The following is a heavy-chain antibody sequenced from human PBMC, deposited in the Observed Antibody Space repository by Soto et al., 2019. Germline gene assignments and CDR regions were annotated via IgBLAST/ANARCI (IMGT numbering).Heavy chain of an antibody. CDR2: ISGSGGST. V-gene: IGHV3-23*01. CDR3: AKDATITMIVVVIADAFDI. Sequence: EVQLLESGGGLVQPGGSLRLSCAASGFTFSSYARSWVRQAPGKGLEWVSAISGSGGSTYYADSVKGRFTISRDNSKNTLYLQMISMRAEDTAVYYCAKDATITMIVVVIADAFDIWGQGTMVTVSS. J-gene: IGHJ3*02. CDR1: GFTFSSYA. D-gene: IGHD3-22*01.